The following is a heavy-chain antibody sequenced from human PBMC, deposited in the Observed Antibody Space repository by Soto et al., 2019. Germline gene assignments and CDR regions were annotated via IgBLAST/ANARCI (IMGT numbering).Heavy chain of an antibody. D-gene: IGHD1-7*01. CDR3: ARAPLTGTTGPDY. Sequence: PSETLALTFAVHGGSFSGYYWSWIRQPPGKGLEWIGETNHSGSTNYNPSLKSRVTISVDTSKNQFSLKLSSVTAADTAVYSCARAPLTGTTGPDYWGQGTLVTVSS. J-gene: IGHJ4*02. CDR2: TNHSGST. V-gene: IGHV4-34*01. CDR1: GGSFSGYY.